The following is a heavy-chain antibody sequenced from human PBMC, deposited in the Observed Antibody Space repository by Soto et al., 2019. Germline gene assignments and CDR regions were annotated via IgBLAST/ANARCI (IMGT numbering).Heavy chain of an antibody. CDR2: ISGSGGST. J-gene: IGHJ4*02. Sequence: EVQLLESGGGLVQPGGSLRLSCAASGFTFSSYAMSWVRQAPGKGLEWVSAISGSGGSTYYADSVKGRFTISRDNSKNTLYLQMNSLRAEDTAVYYGAKDGTYSSSSRYFDYWGQGTLVTVSS. D-gene: IGHD6-6*01. V-gene: IGHV3-23*01. CDR3: AKDGTYSSSSRYFDY. CDR1: GFTFSSYA.